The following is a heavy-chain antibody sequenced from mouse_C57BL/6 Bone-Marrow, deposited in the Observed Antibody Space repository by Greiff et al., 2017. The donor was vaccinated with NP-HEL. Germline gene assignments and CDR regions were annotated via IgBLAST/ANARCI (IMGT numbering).Heavy chain of an antibody. Sequence: EVQVVESEGGLVQPGSSMKLSCTASGFTFSDYYMAWVRQVPEKGLEWVANINYDGSSTYYLDSLKSRFIISRDNAKNILYLQMSSLKSEDTATYYCAREPPFYYGSSYWYFDVWGTGTTVTVSS. D-gene: IGHD1-1*01. CDR2: INYDGSST. CDR1: GFTFSDYY. V-gene: IGHV5-16*01. J-gene: IGHJ1*03. CDR3: AREPPFYYGSSYWYFDV.